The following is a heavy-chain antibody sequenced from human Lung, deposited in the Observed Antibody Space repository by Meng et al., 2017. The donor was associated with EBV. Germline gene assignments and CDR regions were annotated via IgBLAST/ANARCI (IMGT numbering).Heavy chain of an antibody. CDR1: GRSFSSSY. D-gene: IGHD2-2*01. J-gene: IGHJ4*02. V-gene: IGHV4-34*01. Sequence: QLQLQQGGAGLLKPSETLSLTCGVSGRSFSSSYWSWIRQPPGKGLEWIGQINYSGITNYNPSLKSRVTISVDTSKNQFSLSLNSVTAADTAVYYCARGGTSSAPFDYWGQGTLVTVSS. CDR3: ARGGTSSAPFDY. CDR2: INYSGIT.